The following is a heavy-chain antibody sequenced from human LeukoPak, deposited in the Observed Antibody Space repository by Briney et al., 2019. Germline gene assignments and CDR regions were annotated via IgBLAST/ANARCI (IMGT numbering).Heavy chain of an antibody. J-gene: IGHJ4*02. D-gene: IGHD4-17*01. CDR1: GFTFSSYS. Sequence: PGGSLRLSCAASGFTFSSYSMNWVRQAPGKGLEWVSSISSSSSYIYYADSVKGRFTISRDNAKNSLYLQMNSLRAEDTAVYYCARDGHDYGDYEGAYYFDYWGQGTLVTVSS. CDR3: ARDGHDYGDYEGAYYFDY. V-gene: IGHV3-21*01. CDR2: ISSSSSYI.